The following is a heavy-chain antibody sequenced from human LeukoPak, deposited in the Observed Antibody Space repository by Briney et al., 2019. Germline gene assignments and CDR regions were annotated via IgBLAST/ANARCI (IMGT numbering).Heavy chain of an antibody. CDR2: INPNSGGT. J-gene: IGHJ4*02. D-gene: IGHD6-13*01. CDR1: GYTFTGYY. CDR3: ARPYSSSSTGFDY. Sequence: ASVKVSCKASGYTFTGYYMHWVRQAPGQGLEWMGWINPNSGGTNYAQKFQGRVTMTRDTSISTAYMELSRLRSDDTAVYYCARPYSSSSTGFDYWGQGTLVTVSS. V-gene: IGHV1-2*02.